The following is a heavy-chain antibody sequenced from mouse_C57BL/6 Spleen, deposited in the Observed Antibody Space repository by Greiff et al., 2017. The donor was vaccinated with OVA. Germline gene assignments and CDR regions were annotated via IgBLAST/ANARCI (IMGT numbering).Heavy chain of an antibody. CDR2: IDPSDSYT. J-gene: IGHJ4*01. D-gene: IGHD3-1*01. CDR1: GYTFTSYW. Sequence: VQLQQPGAELVMPGASVKLSCKASGYTFTSYWMHWVKQRPGQGLEWIGEIDPSDSYTNYNQKFKGKSTLTVDKSSSTAYMQLSSLTSEYSAVYYCARGLRELLTYCAMDYWGQGTSVTVSS. V-gene: IGHV1-69*01. CDR3: ARGLRELLTYCAMDY.